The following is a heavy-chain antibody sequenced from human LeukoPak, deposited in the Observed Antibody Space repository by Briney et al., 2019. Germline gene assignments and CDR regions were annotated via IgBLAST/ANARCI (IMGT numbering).Heavy chain of an antibody. J-gene: IGHJ4*02. CDR3: ARDGSSSGSYRY. V-gene: IGHV4-30-4*08. CDR1: GGSISGRHYY. CDR2: IYYSGST. D-gene: IGHD1-26*01. Sequence: SQTLSLTCTVSGGSISGRHYYWSWIRQTPWKDLEWIGYIYYSGSTYYNPSLKSRVTMSVDTSKNQFSLNLSSVTAADTAVYFCARDGSSSGSYRYWGQGTLVTVSS.